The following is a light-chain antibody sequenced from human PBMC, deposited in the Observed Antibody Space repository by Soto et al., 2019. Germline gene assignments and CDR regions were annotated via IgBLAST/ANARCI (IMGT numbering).Light chain of an antibody. Sequence: EVVLTQSPATLSLSPGDRATLSCRASQSVSDSYLVWYQQKPGQAPNLLSSGGSSRATGVPDRFSASGSGTDFTLTISSLEPGDFAGYYCQQYDKFPFTFGGGTKLEIK. CDR3: QQYDKFPFT. CDR2: GGS. CDR1: QSVSDSY. J-gene: IGKJ2*01. V-gene: IGKV3-20*01.